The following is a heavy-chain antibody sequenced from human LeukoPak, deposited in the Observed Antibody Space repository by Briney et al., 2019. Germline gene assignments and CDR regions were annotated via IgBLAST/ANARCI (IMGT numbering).Heavy chain of an antibody. Sequence: SETLSLTCTVSGGSISSSSYYWGWIRQPPGKGLEWIGSIYYSGSTYYNPSLKSRVTISVDTSKNQFSLKLSSATAADTAVYYCARPYYGDYVRIDYWGQGTLVTVSS. CDR1: GGSISSSSYY. CDR2: IYYSGST. V-gene: IGHV4-39*01. J-gene: IGHJ4*02. D-gene: IGHD4-17*01. CDR3: ARPYYGDYVRIDY.